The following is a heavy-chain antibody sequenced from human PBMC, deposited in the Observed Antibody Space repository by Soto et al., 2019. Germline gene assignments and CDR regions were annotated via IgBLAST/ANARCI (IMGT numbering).Heavy chain of an antibody. CDR1: GGSFSGYY. V-gene: IGHV4-34*01. CDR2: INHSGST. D-gene: IGHD4-17*01. J-gene: IGHJ2*01. Sequence: SETLSLTCAVYGGSFSGYYWSWIRQPPGKGLEWIGEINHSGSTNYNPSLKSRVTISVDTSKNQFSLKLSSVTAADTAVYYCARGPSIPADTVTTVLPFWYFDLRGRGTLVTVSS. CDR3: ARGPSIPADTVTTVLPFWYFDL.